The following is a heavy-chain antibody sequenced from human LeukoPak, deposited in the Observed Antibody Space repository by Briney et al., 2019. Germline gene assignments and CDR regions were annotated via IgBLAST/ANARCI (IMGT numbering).Heavy chain of an antibody. Sequence: PSETLSPTCTVSGGSISSYYWSWIRQPAGKGLEWIGRIYTSGSTNYNPSLKSRVTMSVDTSKNQFSLKLSSVTAADTAVYYCARYGGAADLMADYYYGMDVWGQGTTVTVSS. CDR2: IYTSGST. V-gene: IGHV4-4*07. CDR1: GGSISSYY. J-gene: IGHJ6*02. D-gene: IGHD3-16*01. CDR3: ARYGGAADLMADYYYGMDV.